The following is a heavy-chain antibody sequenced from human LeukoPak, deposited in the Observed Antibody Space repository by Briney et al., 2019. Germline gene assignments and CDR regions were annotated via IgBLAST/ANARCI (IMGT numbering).Heavy chain of an antibody. V-gene: IGHV3-48*03. D-gene: IGHD4-23*01. CDR1: GFTFSSYE. Sequence: GGSLRLSCAASGFTFSSYEMHWVRQAPGKGLEWVSYISSSGSTIYYADSVKGRFTISRDNAKNSLYLQMDSLRAEDTAVYYCARDYGGSSPFDYWGQGTLVTVSS. J-gene: IGHJ4*02. CDR2: ISSSGSTI. CDR3: ARDYGGSSPFDY.